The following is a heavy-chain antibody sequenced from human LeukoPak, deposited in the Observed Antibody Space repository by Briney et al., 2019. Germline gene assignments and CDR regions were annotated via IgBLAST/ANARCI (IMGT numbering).Heavy chain of an antibody. CDR2: ISGSGGST. Sequence: GGSLRLSCAASGFTFSSYAMSWVRQAPGKGLEWVSAISGSGGSTYYADSVKGRFTISRDNSKNTLYLQMNSLRAEDTAVYYCAKRGHGYCSSTSCSYYYYYGMDVWGQGPTVTVSS. V-gene: IGHV3-23*01. CDR3: AKRGHGYCSSTSCSYYYYYGMDV. J-gene: IGHJ6*02. CDR1: GFTFSSYA. D-gene: IGHD2-2*03.